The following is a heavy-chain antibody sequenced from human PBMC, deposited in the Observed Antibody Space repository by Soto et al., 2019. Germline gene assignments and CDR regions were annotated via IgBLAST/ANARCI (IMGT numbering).Heavy chain of an antibody. D-gene: IGHD3-3*01. CDR2: ISWNSGSI. Sequence: GGSLRLSCAASGFTFDDYAMHWVRQAPGKGLEWVSGISWNSGSIGYADSVKGRFTISRDNAKNSLYLQMNSLRAEDTALYYCAKDLGQGDFWSGFRGFDYSGQGTLVTVSS. CDR3: AKDLGQGDFWSGFRGFDY. J-gene: IGHJ4*02. V-gene: IGHV3-9*01. CDR1: GFTFDDYA.